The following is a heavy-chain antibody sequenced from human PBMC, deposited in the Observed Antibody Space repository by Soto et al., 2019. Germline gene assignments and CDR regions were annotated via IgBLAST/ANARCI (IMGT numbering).Heavy chain of an antibody. CDR2: TNHSGNT. CDR3: ARIPTYESYIWANSTY. CDR1: GSYSSGYY. V-gene: IGHV4-34*01. Sequence: SPTLSLTRKIDGSYSSGYYRGRIRQPPGSLMEWVGETNHSGNTNYKPSLKSPVTISADTSKNQFCLKLTSVSAADTAFYYCARIPTYESYIWANSTYWGLGTLVTVS. D-gene: IGHD3-16*01. J-gene: IGHJ4*02.